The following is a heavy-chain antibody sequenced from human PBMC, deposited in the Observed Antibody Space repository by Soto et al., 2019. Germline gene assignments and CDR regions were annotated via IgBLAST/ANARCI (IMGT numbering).Heavy chain of an antibody. V-gene: IGHV1-69*01. CDR2: IIPSFGTA. CDR1: GGTFSSYA. Sequence: QVQLVQSGADVKKPGSSVKLSCKASGGTFSSYAISWVRQAPGQGLEWMGGIIPSFGTANYAQKFQGRVTITADESTSTAYMELSSLRSEDTAVYYCARASRGTGTNTLDPWGQGTLVTVSS. D-gene: IGHD1-7*01. CDR3: ARASRGTGTNTLDP. J-gene: IGHJ5*02.